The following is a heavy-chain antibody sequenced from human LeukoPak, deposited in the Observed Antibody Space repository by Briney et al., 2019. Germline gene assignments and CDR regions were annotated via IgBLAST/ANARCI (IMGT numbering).Heavy chain of an antibody. V-gene: IGHV1-8*01. J-gene: IGHJ5*02. Sequence: ASVKVSCKASGYTFTSYDINWVRQVTGQGLEWMGWMNPNSGNTGYAQKFQGRVTMTRNTSISTAYMELSSLRSEDTAVYYCARADRYNWNYEFRDNWFDPWGQGTLVTVSS. CDR1: GYTFTSYD. D-gene: IGHD1-7*01. CDR3: ARADRYNWNYEFRDNWFDP. CDR2: MNPNSGNT.